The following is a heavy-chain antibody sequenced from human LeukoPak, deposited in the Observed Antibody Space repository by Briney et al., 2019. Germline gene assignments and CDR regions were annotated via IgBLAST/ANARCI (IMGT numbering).Heavy chain of an antibody. D-gene: IGHD3-10*01. CDR3: AKLYGSGTYYNLFDY. CDR1: GVTFSSYA. Sequence: GGSLRLSCAASGVTFSSYAMGWVRQAPGKGLEWVAAVSASGDTTHHADSVEGRFTTSRDNSKNTLYLQMNSLRAEDTAVYYCAKLYGSGTYYNLFDYWGQGTLVTVSS. CDR2: VSASGDTT. V-gene: IGHV3-23*01. J-gene: IGHJ4*02.